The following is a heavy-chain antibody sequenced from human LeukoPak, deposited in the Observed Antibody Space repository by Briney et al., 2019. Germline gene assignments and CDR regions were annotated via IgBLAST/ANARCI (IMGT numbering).Heavy chain of an antibody. D-gene: IGHD5-24*01. V-gene: IGHV3-33*03. CDR3: TRVGYIDEGIDY. CDR2: IWYDASNK. J-gene: IGHJ4*02. CDR1: GISFRSYG. Sequence: GRSLRLSCAASGISFRSYGMHWVRQAPGKGLEWVTFIWYDASNKYYAESVKGRFTISRDNAKNSLYLQMNSLRAEDTAIYYCTRVGYIDEGIDYWGQGTLVTVSS.